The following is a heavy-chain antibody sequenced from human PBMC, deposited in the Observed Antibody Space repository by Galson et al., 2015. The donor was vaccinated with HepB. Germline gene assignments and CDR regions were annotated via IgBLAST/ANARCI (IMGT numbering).Heavy chain of an antibody. Sequence: SLRLSCAASGFTFSSYWMSWVRQAPGKGLEWVANIKQDGSEKYYVDSVKGRFTISRDNAKNSLYLQMNSLRAEDTAVYYCARDQDYYDSSGYYYVLFDYWGRGTLVTVSS. V-gene: IGHV3-7*03. CDR1: GFTFSSYW. CDR2: IKQDGSEK. J-gene: IGHJ4*02. D-gene: IGHD3-22*01. CDR3: ARDQDYYDSSGYYYVLFDY.